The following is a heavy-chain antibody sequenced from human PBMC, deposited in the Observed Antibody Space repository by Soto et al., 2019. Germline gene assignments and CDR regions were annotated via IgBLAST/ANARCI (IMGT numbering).Heavy chain of an antibody. V-gene: IGHV3-7*03. D-gene: IGHD1-1*01. CDR2: IKQDGSKK. CDR3: ARQLGLWQPLDY. CDR1: GLIFSNNW. Sequence: EVQLVESGGGLVQPGGSLRLSCAASGLIFSNNWMTWVRQAPGKGLEWVANIKQDGSKKYYVDSVKGRFTISRDNAKNSVYLQMNSLRAEDTAVYYCARQLGLWQPLDYWGRGTLVTVSS. J-gene: IGHJ4*02.